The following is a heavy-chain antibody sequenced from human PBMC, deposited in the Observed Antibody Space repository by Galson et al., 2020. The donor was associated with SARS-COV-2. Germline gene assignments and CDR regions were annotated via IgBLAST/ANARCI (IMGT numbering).Heavy chain of an antibody. D-gene: IGHD6-13*01. Sequence: GGSLRLSCRAPGFTFSSSAMHWVRLAPGKGLEWVAIISYDGTNRYNLDSVKGRFTISKDNSKNTLVLQMDSLTTEDTAVYYCARETYDYTSSGYDYWGQGTLVTVSS. V-gene: IGHV3-30*04. CDR3: ARETYDYTSSGYDY. CDR1: GFTFSSSA. CDR2: ISYDGTNR. J-gene: IGHJ4*01.